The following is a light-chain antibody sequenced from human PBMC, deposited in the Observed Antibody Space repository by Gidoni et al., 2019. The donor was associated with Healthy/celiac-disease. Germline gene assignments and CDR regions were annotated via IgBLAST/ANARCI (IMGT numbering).Light chain of an antibody. CDR1: QSDSSY. V-gene: IGKV3-11*01. Sequence: ELELTQSPATLSLPPGDRATLSCRASQSDSSYLAWYQQKPGQAPRLLIYDAPNSATGIPARFSGSGSGTDFTLTISSLVPEDFAVYYCQQRSNWPPLTFXGXTKVEIK. CDR3: QQRSNWPPLT. CDR2: DAP. J-gene: IGKJ4*01.